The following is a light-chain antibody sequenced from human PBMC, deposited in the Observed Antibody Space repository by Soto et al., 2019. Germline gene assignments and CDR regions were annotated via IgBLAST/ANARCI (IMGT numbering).Light chain of an antibody. J-gene: IGKJ1*01. CDR2: KAS. V-gene: IGKV1-5*03. CDR1: QSISSW. CDR3: QQYNSYSSA. Sequence: DIQMTQSPSTLSASVGDRVTITCRASQSISSWLAWYQQKPGKAPKLLIYKASSLESGVPSRFSRSGSGTEFTLTISSLQPDDFATYYCQQYNSYSSAFGQGTKVEIK.